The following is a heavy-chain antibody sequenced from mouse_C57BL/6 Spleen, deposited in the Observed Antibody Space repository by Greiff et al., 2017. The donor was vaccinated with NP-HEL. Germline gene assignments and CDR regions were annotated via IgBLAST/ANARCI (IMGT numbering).Heavy chain of an antibody. J-gene: IGHJ2*01. CDR2: INPSNGGT. CDR3: AREGLRSLFDY. Sequence: VQLQQSDAELVKPGASVKISCKVSGYTFTDHTIHWVKQRPGQGLEWIGNINPSNGGTNYNEKFKSKATLTVDKSSSTAYMQLSSLTSEDSAVYYCAREGLRSLFDYWGQGTTLTVSS. V-gene: IGHV1-78*01. CDR1: GYTFTDHT. D-gene: IGHD1-1*01.